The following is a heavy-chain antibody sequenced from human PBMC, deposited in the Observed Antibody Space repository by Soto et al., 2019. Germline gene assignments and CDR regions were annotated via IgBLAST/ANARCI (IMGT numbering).Heavy chain of an antibody. V-gene: IGHV1-18*01. CDR3: ARDLPPVDY. J-gene: IGHJ4*02. CDR1: GYTFSSYH. Sequence: QIQLVQSGAEVKKPGASVKVSCKASGYTFSSYHITWVRQAPGQGLERMGWISAYNGNTNYAPNLQGRVTMTTDPSTSTADMELRSLRSDDTAVYYCARDLPPVDYWGQGTLVTVSS. CDR2: ISAYNGNT.